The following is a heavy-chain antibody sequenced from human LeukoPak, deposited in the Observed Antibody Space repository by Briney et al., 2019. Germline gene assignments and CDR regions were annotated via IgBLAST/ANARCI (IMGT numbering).Heavy chain of an antibody. Sequence: GGSLRLSCAASGFTFSSYGMHWVRQAPGKGLEWVAVISYDGSNKYYADSVKGRFTISRDNSKNTLYLQMNSLRAEDTAVYYCAKEDCSGGSCYSGYYYFGMDVWGQGTTVTVSS. CDR1: GFTFSSYG. D-gene: IGHD2-15*01. CDR3: AKEDCSGGSCYSGYYYFGMDV. J-gene: IGHJ6*02. V-gene: IGHV3-30*18. CDR2: ISYDGSNK.